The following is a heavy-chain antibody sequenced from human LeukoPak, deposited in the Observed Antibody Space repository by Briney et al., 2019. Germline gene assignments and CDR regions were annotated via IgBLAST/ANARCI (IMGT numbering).Heavy chain of an antibody. CDR2: IRSKANSYAT. Sequence: GGSLRLSCTASGFTFSGSAMHWVRQASGKGLEWVGRIRSKANSYATVYAASVKGRFTISRDDSKNTAYLQMNSLRAEDTAVYYCAKAGYCSSTSCYKPTLDYWGQGTLVTVSS. V-gene: IGHV3-73*01. CDR1: GFTFSGSA. CDR3: AKAGYCSSTSCYKPTLDY. J-gene: IGHJ4*02. D-gene: IGHD2-2*02.